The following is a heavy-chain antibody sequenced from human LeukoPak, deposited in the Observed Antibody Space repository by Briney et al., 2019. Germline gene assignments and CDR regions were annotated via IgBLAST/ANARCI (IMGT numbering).Heavy chain of an antibody. CDR1: GFTFSTYE. J-gene: IGHJ3*02. CDR3: ARDRVGSSSRPDAFDI. Sequence: GGSLGLSCAASGFTFSTYEMHWVRQAPGKGLEWVSYISSSGSIIYYADSVKGRFTISRDNAKNSLYLQMNSLRVEDTAVYYCARDRVGSSSRPDAFDIWGQGTMVTVSS. CDR2: ISSSGSII. D-gene: IGHD6-13*01. V-gene: IGHV3-48*03.